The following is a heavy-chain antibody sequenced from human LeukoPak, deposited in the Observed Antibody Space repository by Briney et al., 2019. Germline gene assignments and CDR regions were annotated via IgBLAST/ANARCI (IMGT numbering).Heavy chain of an antibody. CDR1: GYTFTSYD. D-gene: IGHD4-17*01. Sequence: ASVKVSCKASGYTFTSYDINWVRQATGQGLEWMGWMNPNSGNTGYAQKFQGRVTITRNTSISTAYMELSSLRAEDTAVYYCARTLRRYNWFDPWGQGTLVTVSS. CDR2: MNPNSGNT. V-gene: IGHV1-8*03. CDR3: ARTLRRYNWFDP. J-gene: IGHJ5*02.